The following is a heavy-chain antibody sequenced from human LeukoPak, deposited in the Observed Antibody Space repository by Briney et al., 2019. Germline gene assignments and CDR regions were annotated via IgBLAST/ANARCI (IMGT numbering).Heavy chain of an antibody. V-gene: IGHV3-9*01. J-gene: IGHJ4*02. CDR2: ISWNSGSI. Sequence: GGSLRLSCAASGFTFDDYAMHWVRQAPGKGLEWVSGISWNSGSIGYADSVKGRFTIFRDNAKNSLYLQMNSLRAEDTALYYCAKDRIAVAGYFDYWGQGTLVTVSS. CDR3: AKDRIAVAGYFDY. D-gene: IGHD6-19*01. CDR1: GFTFDDYA.